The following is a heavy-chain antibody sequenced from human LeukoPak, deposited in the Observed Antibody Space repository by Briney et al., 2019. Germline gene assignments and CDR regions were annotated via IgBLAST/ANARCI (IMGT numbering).Heavy chain of an antibody. CDR3: ARDGLGVGTTTLFDY. CDR2: INHSGST. D-gene: IGHD1-26*01. V-gene: IGHV4-34*01. CDR1: GGSFSGYY. J-gene: IGHJ4*02. Sequence: SETLSLTCAVYGGSFSGYYWSWIRQPPGKGLEWIGEINHSGSTNYNPSLKSRVTISVDTSKNQFSLKLSSVTAADTAVYYCARDGLGVGTTTLFDYWGQGTLVTVSS.